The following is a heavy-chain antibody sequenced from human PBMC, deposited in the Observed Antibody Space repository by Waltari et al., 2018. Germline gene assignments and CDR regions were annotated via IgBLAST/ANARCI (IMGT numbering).Heavy chain of an antibody. CDR1: GGSISSHY. J-gene: IGHJ6*02. D-gene: IGHD5-12*01. CDR2: IYYSGST. V-gene: IGHV4-59*11. CDR3: ASSAGEMATIYYYYGMDV. Sequence: QVQLQESGPGLVKPSETLSLTCTVSGGSISSHYWSWIRPPPGKGLEWIGYIYYSGSTNYNPSLKSRVTISVDTSKNQFSLKLSSVTAADTAVYYCASSAGEMATIYYYYGMDVWGQGTTVTVSS.